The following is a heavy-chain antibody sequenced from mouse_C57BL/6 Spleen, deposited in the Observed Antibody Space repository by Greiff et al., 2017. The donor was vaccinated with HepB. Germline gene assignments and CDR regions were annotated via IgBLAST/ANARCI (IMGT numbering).Heavy chain of an antibody. J-gene: IGHJ2*01. V-gene: IGHV1-50*01. D-gene: IGHD1-1*01. CDR2: IDPSDSYT. Sequence: QVQLQQPGAELVKPGASVKLSCKASGYTFTSYWMQWVKQRPGQGLEWIGEIDPSDSYTNYNQKFKGKATLTVDTSSSTAYMQLSSLISDDSAVYYCARKTSLYSSRDYFDYWGQGTTLTVSS. CDR1: GYTFTSYW. CDR3: ARKTSLYSSRDYFDY.